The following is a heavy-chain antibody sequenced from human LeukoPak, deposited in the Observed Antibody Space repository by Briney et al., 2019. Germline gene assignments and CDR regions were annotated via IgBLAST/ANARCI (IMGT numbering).Heavy chain of an antibody. Sequence: GGSLRLSCAASGFTSGFTFSRSWMTWVRQAPGKGLEWVSYISSSSSTIYYADSVKGRFTISRDNAKNSLYLQMNSLRAEDTAAYYCARGWDGDYDLDAFDIWGQGTMVTVSS. D-gene: IGHD4-17*01. CDR3: ARGWDGDYDLDAFDI. V-gene: IGHV3-48*01. CDR1: GFTFSRSW. CDR2: ISSSSSTI. J-gene: IGHJ3*02.